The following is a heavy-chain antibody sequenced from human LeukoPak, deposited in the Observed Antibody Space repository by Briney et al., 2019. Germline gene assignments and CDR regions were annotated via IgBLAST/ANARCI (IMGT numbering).Heavy chain of an antibody. D-gene: IGHD3-16*02. CDR1: GFTFSDYY. J-gene: IGHJ4*02. V-gene: IGHV3-33*08. Sequence: GGSLRLSCVASGFTFSDYYMSWIRQARGKGLEWVAVSCYEGSNKYYADSVKGRFTISRHNYKNTLYLQMNSLRAEDTPVYYFARGSITFGGVIVDWGQGTLVTVSS. CDR3: ARGSITFGGVIVD. CDR2: SCYEGSNK.